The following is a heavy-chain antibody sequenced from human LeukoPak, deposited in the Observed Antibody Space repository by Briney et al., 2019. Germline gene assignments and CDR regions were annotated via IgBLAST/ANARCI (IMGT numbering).Heavy chain of an antibody. V-gene: IGHV1-69*13. Sequence: SVKVSCKASGGTFSSYAISWVRQAPGQGLEWMGGIIPIFGTANYAQKFQGRVTITADESTSTAYMELSSLRSEDTAVYYCARSPIVVVPAAISKDYYMDVWGKGTTVTVSS. CDR2: IIPIFGTA. CDR3: ARSPIVVVPAAISKDYYMDV. CDR1: GGTFSSYA. J-gene: IGHJ6*03. D-gene: IGHD2-2*01.